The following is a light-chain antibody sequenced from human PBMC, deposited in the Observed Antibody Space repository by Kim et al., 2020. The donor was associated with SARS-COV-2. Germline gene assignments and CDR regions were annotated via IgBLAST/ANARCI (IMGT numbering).Light chain of an antibody. CDR3: QQFNNYPLT. CDR2: DAS. CDR1: QGIISA. V-gene: IGKV1D-13*01. Sequence: DRVTITCRASQGIISALAWYQQKPGKAPKLLIYDASSLESGVPSRFSGSGSVTDFTLTLSSLQPEEFATYYCQQFNNYPLTFGGGSKVDIK. J-gene: IGKJ4*01.